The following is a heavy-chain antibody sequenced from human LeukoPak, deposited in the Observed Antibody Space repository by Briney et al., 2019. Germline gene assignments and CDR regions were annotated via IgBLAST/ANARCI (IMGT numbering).Heavy chain of an antibody. CDR1: GFTLSDHY. CDR2: TRNKANSYAT. Sequence: GRSLRLSCAASGFTLSDHYMDWVRQAPGKGLESVGRTRNKANSYATEYAASVKGRFTSSRGDSKNSLYLQMNSLKTEDTAVYYCAIAGDYYSTGDYWGQGTLVTVSS. D-gene: IGHD3-22*01. J-gene: IGHJ4*02. V-gene: IGHV3-72*01. CDR3: AIAGDYYSTGDY.